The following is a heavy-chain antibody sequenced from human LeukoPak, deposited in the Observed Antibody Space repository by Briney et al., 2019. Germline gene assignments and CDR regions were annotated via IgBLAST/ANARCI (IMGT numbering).Heavy chain of an antibody. CDR3: ASEIVVVSPDAFDI. J-gene: IGHJ3*02. CDR2: IYHSGST. D-gene: IGHD3-22*01. V-gene: IGHV4-38-2*02. CDR1: GYSISSSYY. Sequence: SETLSLTCTVSGYSISSSYYWGWIRPPPGKGLEWIGSIYHSGSTYYNPSLKSRVTISVDTSKNQFSLKLSSVTAADTAVYYCASEIVVVSPDAFDIWGQGTMVTVSS.